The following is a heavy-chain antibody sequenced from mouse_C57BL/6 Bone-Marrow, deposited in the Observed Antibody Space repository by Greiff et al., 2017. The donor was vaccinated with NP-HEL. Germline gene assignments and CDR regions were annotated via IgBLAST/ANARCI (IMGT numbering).Heavy chain of an antibody. J-gene: IGHJ1*03. D-gene: IGHD4-1*01. CDR3: VRHGIRGSYWYFDV. Sequence: EVHLVESGGGLVQPKGSLKLSCAASGFSFNTSAMNWVRQAPGKGLEWVARIRSKSNNYATYYADSVKDRFTIYRDDSESMLYLQMNNLKTEDTAMYYCVRHGIRGSYWYFDVWGTGTTVTVSS. CDR1: GFSFNTSA. V-gene: IGHV10-1*01. CDR2: IRSKSNNYAT.